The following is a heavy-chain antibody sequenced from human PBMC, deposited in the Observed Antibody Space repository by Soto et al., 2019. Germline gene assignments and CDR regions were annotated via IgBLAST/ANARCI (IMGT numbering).Heavy chain of an antibody. V-gene: IGHV1-18*01. D-gene: IGHD6-13*01. CDR1: GYTFTSYG. Sequence: ASVKVSSKASGYTFTSYGISWVRQAPGQGLEWMGWISAYNGNTNYAQKLQGRVTMTTDTSTSTAYMELRSLRSDDTAVYYCARDRIAAAGPKFDYWGQGTLVTVSS. CDR2: ISAYNGNT. J-gene: IGHJ4*02. CDR3: ARDRIAAAGPKFDY.